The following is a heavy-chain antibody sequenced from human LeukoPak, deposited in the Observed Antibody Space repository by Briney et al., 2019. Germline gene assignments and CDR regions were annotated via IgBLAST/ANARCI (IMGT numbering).Heavy chain of an antibody. CDR3: AREFANAMVRGVISY. CDR1: GGSISSGSYY. J-gene: IGHJ4*02. Sequence: SETLSLTCTVSGGSISSGSYYWSWIRQPAGKGLEWIGRIYTSGSTNYNPSLKSRVTISVDTSKNQFSLKLSSVTAADTAVYYCAREFANAMVRGVISYWGQGTLVTVSS. D-gene: IGHD3-10*01. CDR2: IYTSGST. V-gene: IGHV4-61*02.